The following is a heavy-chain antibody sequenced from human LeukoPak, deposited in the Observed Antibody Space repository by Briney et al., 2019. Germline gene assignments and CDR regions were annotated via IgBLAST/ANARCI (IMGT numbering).Heavy chain of an antibody. J-gene: IGHJ4*02. CDR2: INPKSGGT. CDR1: GYTFTGYY. CDR3: ARVIGFGELSLGH. Sequence: ASVKVSCKASGYTFTGYYIHWVRQAPGQGLEWMGWINPKSGGTNYAQKFQGRVTMTRDTSISTAYMELSRLRSDDTAVYFCARVIGFGELSLGHWGQGTLVTVSS. V-gene: IGHV1-2*02. D-gene: IGHD3-10*01.